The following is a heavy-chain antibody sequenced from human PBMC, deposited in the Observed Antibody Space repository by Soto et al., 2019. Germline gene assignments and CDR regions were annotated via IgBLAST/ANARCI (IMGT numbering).Heavy chain of an antibody. CDR1: GYTFSNFH. CDR3: ARVPTMTTLGLWSFDI. Sequence: QVQLVQSGAEVKKPGASVMVSCKASGYTFSNFHMHWARQAPGQGLEWMGIINPSGGGTNYAQKFQDRVTMTSDTSTSTFYMGLSSLRSDDTAVYYCARVPTMTTLGLWSFDIWGQGTMVTVSS. V-gene: IGHV1-46*01. D-gene: IGHD4-17*01. J-gene: IGHJ3*02. CDR2: INPSGGGT.